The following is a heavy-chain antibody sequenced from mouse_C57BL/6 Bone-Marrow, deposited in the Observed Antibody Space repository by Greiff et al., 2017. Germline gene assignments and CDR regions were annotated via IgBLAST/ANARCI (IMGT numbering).Heavy chain of an antibody. V-gene: IGHV1-64*01. D-gene: IGHD3-2*02. CDR2: IHPNSGST. CDR1: GYTFTSYW. Sequence: QVQLKQPGAELVKPGASVKLSCKASGYTFTSYWMQWVKQRPGQGLEWIGMIHPNSGSTNYNEKFKSKATLTVDKSSSTAYMQLSSLTSEDSAVYYCARGQGGDSSGSFAYWGQGTLVTVSA. J-gene: IGHJ3*01. CDR3: ARGQGGDSSGSFAY.